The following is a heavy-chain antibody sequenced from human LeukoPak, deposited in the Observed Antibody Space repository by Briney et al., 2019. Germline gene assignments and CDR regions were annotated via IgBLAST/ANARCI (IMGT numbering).Heavy chain of an antibody. Sequence: SETLSLTCAVYGGSFSGYYWSWIRQPPGKGREWIGEINDSGSTNYNPSLKSRVTISVDTSKNQFSLKLSSVTAADTAVYYCAGFCSGGSCPVAWGQGTLVTVSS. D-gene: IGHD2-15*01. CDR2: INDSGST. J-gene: IGHJ5*02. V-gene: IGHV4-34*01. CDR3: AGFCSGGSCPVA. CDR1: GGSFSGYY.